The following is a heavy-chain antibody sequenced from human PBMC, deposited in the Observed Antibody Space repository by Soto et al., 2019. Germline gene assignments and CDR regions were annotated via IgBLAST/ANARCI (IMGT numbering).Heavy chain of an antibody. J-gene: IGHJ4*02. V-gene: IGHV3-21*01. CDR1: GLTFSIYS. CDR2: ISSSSSYI. CDR3: ARDRGAAGFDY. Sequence: WGSLKISCAFSGLTFSIYSMNGVGQAPGQGLEWASSISSSSSYIYYADSVNGRFTISRDNAKNSLYLQMNSLRAEDTAVYYCARDRGAAGFDYWGQGTLVTVSS. D-gene: IGHD1-26*01.